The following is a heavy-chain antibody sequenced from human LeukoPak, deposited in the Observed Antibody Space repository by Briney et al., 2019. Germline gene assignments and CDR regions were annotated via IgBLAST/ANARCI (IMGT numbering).Heavy chain of an antibody. Sequence: GESLKISCKGSGYSFTSYWIGWVRQMPGKGLEWMGIIYPGDSDTRYSPSFQGQVTISADKSISTAYLQWSSLKASDTAMYYCARRGIVGAAHDAFDIWGQGTMVTVSS. CDR1: GYSFTSYW. CDR3: ARRGIVGAAHDAFDI. CDR2: IYPGDSDT. J-gene: IGHJ3*02. D-gene: IGHD1-26*01. V-gene: IGHV5-51*01.